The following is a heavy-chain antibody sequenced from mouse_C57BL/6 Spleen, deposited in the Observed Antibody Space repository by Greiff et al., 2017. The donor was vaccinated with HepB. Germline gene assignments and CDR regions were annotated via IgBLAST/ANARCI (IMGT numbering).Heavy chain of an antibody. D-gene: IGHD2-4*01. V-gene: IGHV1-59*01. CDR1: GYTFTSYW. CDR3: ARSYDYDGFYYAMDY. J-gene: IGHJ4*01. Sequence: QVQLQQPGAELVRPGTSVKLSCKASGYTFTSYWMHWVKQRPGQGLEWIGVIDPSDSYTNYNQKFKGKATLTVDTSSSTAYMQLSSLTSEDSAVYYCARSYDYDGFYYAMDYWGQGTSVTVSS. CDR2: IDPSDSYT.